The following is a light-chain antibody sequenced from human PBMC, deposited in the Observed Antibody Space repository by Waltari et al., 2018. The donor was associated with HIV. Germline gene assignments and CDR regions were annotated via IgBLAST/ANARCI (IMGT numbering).Light chain of an antibody. J-gene: IGKJ4*01. Sequence: VLTQSPGTLSLSPGERATISCKASEYINIRYVAWYHQKIGQAPRLLIYGAYSRATGIPDRFSGSGSGTDFTLTITSLESDDSGVYHQQYGNLPTTFGGGTTVEV. CDR2: GAY. CDR3: QYGNLPTT. V-gene: IGKV3-20*01. CDR1: EYINIRY.